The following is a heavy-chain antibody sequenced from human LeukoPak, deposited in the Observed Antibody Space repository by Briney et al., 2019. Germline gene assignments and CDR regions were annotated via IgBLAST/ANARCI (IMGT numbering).Heavy chain of an antibody. CDR2: ISAYNGNT. CDR1: GYTFTSYG. V-gene: IGHV1-18*01. J-gene: IGHJ6*03. Sequence: ASVKVSCKASGYTFTSYGISWVRQAPGQGLEWMGWISAYNGNTNYAQKFQGRVTITTDESTSTAYMELSSLRSEDTAVYYCASGDYYYMDVWGKGTTVTVSS. CDR3: ASGDYYYMDV.